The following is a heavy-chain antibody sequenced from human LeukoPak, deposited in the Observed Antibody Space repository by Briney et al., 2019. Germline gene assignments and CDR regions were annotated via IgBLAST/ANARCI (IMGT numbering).Heavy chain of an antibody. D-gene: IGHD1-26*01. V-gene: IGHV3-30*02. CDR1: RFTFSAYG. CDR3: AKEYSGSFEY. Sequence: GGSLRLSCAVFRFTFSAYGMHWVRQAPGKGLEWVAFIRYDGSNKYYADSVKGRFTISRDNSKNTVYLQMNSLRPEDTAMYHCAKEYSGSFEYWGQGTLVIVSS. J-gene: IGHJ4*02. CDR2: IRYDGSNK.